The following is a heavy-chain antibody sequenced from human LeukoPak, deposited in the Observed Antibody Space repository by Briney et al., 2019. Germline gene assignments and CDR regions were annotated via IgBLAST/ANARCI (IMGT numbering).Heavy chain of an antibody. D-gene: IGHD1-7*01. CDR2: LDYSATI. CDR3: ARSRRNSRTDFEY. J-gene: IGHJ4*02. CDR1: GDSISTSNFH. V-gene: IGHV4-39*07. Sequence: SETLSLTCTVSGDSISTSNFHWGWIRQPPGKGLEWIGSLDYSATIYYNPSLNSRVTLSLDTSRNQFSLSLISATEADTAVYYCARSRRNSRTDFEYWGQGTLVTVSS.